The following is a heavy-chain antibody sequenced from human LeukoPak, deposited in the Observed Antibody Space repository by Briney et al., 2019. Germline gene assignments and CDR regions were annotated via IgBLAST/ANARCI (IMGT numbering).Heavy chain of an antibody. V-gene: IGHV4-59*08. Sequence: SETLSLTCTVSGGSISDDSWTWIRQPPGKGLDWIGSIFDIGSITYNPSLRSRLTISVDTSKNQFSLKLSSVTAADTAVYYCARHLGGYFDYWGQGTLVTVSS. J-gene: IGHJ4*02. CDR1: GGSISDDS. CDR3: ARHLGGYFDY. CDR2: IFDIGSI.